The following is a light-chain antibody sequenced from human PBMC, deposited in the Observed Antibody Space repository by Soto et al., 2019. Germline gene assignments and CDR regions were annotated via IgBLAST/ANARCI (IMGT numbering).Light chain of an antibody. V-gene: IGKV1-39*01. Sequence: DIQMTQPPSSLSASVGDRVTITCRASQSVNTYLHWYQQKAGQAPKLLIYAASNLQSGVPSRFSGRGSGTDFTLTVESLQPEDFATYYCQQGYSNPWTCGQGTKGDIK. CDR1: QSVNTY. J-gene: IGKJ1*01. CDR3: QQGYSNPWT. CDR2: AAS.